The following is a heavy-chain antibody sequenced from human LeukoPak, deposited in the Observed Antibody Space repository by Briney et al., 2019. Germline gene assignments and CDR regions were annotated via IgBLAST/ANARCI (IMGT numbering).Heavy chain of an antibody. D-gene: IGHD3-3*01. V-gene: IGHV1-69*13. Sequence: SVKVSCKASGGTFSSYAISWVRQAPGQGLEWMGGIIPIFGTANYAQKFQGRVTITADESTSTAYMELSSLRSEDTAVYYCASNADFWSGYQLDYWGQGTLVTVSS. CDR1: GGTFSSYA. CDR2: IIPIFGTA. J-gene: IGHJ4*02. CDR3: ASNADFWSGYQLDY.